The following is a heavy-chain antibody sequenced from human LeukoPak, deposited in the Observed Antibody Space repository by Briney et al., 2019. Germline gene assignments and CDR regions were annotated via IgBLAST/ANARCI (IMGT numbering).Heavy chain of an antibody. CDR3: ARAGRSGVAAAGTCDY. J-gene: IGHJ4*02. CDR2: IDPSGGST. CDR1: GYTFTSYY. V-gene: IGHV1-46*01. Sequence: ASVKVSCEASGYTFTSYYMHWVRQAPGQGLEWMGIIDPSGGSTSYAQKFQGRVTMTRDMSTSTVYMELSSLRSEDTAVYYCARAGRSGVAAAGTCDYWGQGTLVTASS. D-gene: IGHD6-13*01.